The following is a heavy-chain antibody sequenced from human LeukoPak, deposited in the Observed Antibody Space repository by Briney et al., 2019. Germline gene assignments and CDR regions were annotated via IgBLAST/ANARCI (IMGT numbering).Heavy chain of an antibody. J-gene: IGHJ4*02. CDR2: LRGDTGDT. V-gene: IGHV1-2*02. CDR3: ARVRGNSCDF. CDR1: GYTLSDYY. D-gene: IGHD6-13*01. Sequence: ASVTISCKTSGYTLSDYYMHWVRQAPGQGLEWMGWLRGDTGDTDSPQKFQGRVTMTRDTSTNTAYMEPRRLRHDDTAIYFCARVRGNSCDFWGQGTLVTVSS.